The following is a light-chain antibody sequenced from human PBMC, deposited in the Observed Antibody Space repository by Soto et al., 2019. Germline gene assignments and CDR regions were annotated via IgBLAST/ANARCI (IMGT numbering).Light chain of an antibody. CDR3: CSHAGSSAVV. V-gene: IGLV2-23*01. CDR2: EGS. Sequence: QSALTQPASVSGSPGQSITISCTGTSSDVGSYKFVSWYQQHPGKAPKLMIYEGSKRPSGVSNRFSGSKSGNTASLTISGLQAEDEADYYCCSHAGSSAVVFGGGTKLTVL. J-gene: IGLJ2*01. CDR1: SSDVGSYKF.